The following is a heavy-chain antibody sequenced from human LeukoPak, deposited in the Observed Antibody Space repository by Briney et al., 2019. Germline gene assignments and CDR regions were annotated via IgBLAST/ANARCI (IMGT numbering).Heavy chain of an antibody. V-gene: IGHV3-21*01. D-gene: IGHD6-19*01. CDR1: GFTFITYS. CDR2: ISSSSSYI. CDR3: ARGPKYSSGPGDY. J-gene: IGHJ4*02. Sequence: GGSLRLSCVASGFTFITYSMNWVRQALGKGLEWVSYISSSSSYIYYADPVKGRFTISRDNAKNSLYLQMNSLSADDTAVYYCARGPKYSSGPGDYWGQGTLVTVSS.